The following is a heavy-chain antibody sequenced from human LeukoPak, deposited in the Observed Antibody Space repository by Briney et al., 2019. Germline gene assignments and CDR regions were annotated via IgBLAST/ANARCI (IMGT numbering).Heavy chain of an antibody. D-gene: IGHD5-24*01. Sequence: SETLSLTCTVSGYSISSGYYWGWIRQPPGKGLEWIGSIYHSGSTYYNPSLKSRVTISVDTSKNQFSLKLSSVTAAETAVYYCAREGRYRYGYNEYHSYMDIWGKGTTVTVSS. CDR2: IYHSGST. J-gene: IGHJ6*03. CDR1: GYSISSGYY. CDR3: AREGRYRYGYNEYHSYMDI. V-gene: IGHV4-38-2*02.